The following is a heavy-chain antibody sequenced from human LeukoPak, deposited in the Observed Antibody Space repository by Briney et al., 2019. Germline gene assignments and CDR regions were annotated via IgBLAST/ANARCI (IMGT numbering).Heavy chain of an antibody. CDR3: AKDADTATIYWYFDL. CDR1: GFTLHSLG. Sequence: PGGSLKLSRTASGFTLHSLGMHWVRQAPGKGLEWVAVISDDGSNTYYADSVKGRFTISRDNSKNTLYLQMNSLTPEDTAVYYCAKDADTATIYWYFDLWGRGTLVTVSS. D-gene: IGHD5-18*01. V-gene: IGHV3-30*18. CDR2: ISDDGSNT. J-gene: IGHJ2*01.